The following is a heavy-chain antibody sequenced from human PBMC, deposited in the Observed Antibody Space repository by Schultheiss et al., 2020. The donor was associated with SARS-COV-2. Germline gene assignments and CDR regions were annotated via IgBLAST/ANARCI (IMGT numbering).Heavy chain of an antibody. J-gene: IGHJ6*02. CDR2: IGTAGDT. CDR1: GFTFSSYD. D-gene: IGHD3-9*01. V-gene: IGHV3-13*01. Sequence: GESLKISCAASGFTFSSYDMHWVRQATGKGLEWVSAIGTAGDTYYPGSVKGRFTISRENAKNSLYLQMNSLRAEDTAVYYCARGFNYDILTDSMDVWGQGTTVTVSS. CDR3: ARGFNYDILTDSMDV.